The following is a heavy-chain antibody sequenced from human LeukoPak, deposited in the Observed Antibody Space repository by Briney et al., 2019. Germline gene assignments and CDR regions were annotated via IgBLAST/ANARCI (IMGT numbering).Heavy chain of an antibody. CDR3: ARDQYSSGWTWDY. J-gene: IGHJ4*02. V-gene: IGHV4-59*01. CDR1: GGSISSYY. D-gene: IGHD6-19*01. CDR2: IYYSGST. Sequence: SETLSLTCTVSGGSISSYYWSWIRQPPGKGLEGIGYIYYSGSTNYNPSLKSRVTISVDTSKNQFSLKLSSVTAADTAVYYCARDQYSSGWTWDYWGQGTLVTVSS.